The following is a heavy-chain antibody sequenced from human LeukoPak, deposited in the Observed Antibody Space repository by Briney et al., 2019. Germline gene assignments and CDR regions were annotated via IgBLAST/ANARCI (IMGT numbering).Heavy chain of an antibody. CDR1: GFTFSSYS. J-gene: IGHJ6*03. CDR2: ISSSSSYI. D-gene: IGHD1-26*01. CDR3: ARGELLRLYYYYMDA. Sequence: PGGSLRLSCAASGFTFSSYSMNWVRQAPGKGLEWVSSISSSSSYIYYADSVKGRFTISRDNAKNSLYLQMNSLRAEDTAVYYSARGELLRLYYYYMDAWGKGTTVTVSS. V-gene: IGHV3-21*01.